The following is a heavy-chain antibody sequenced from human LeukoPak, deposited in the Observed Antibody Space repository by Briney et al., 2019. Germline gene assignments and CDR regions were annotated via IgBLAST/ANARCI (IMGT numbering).Heavy chain of an antibody. CDR1: GGTFSSYA. D-gene: IGHD3-22*01. J-gene: IGHJ4*02. V-gene: IGHV1-69*04. CDR2: IIPILGIA. CDR3: ARVALYYYDSSGYGPCDY. Sequence: ASVKVSCKASGGTFSSYAISWVRQAPGQGLEWMGRIIPILGIANYAQKFQGRVTITAEKSPSTACLEKRSLRYPDTDVYYCARVALYYYDSSGYGPCDYWGQGTLVTVPS.